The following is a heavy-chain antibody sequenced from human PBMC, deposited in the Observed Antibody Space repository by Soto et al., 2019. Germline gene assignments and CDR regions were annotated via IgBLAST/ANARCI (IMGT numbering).Heavy chain of an antibody. D-gene: IGHD3-22*01. Sequence: QVQLVQSGAEVKKPGASVKVSCKASGYTFTSYAMHWVRQAPGQRLEWMGWINAGNGNTKYSQKFQGRVTITRDTSASTDYMELSSLRSEDTAVYYCAMSIVVVTTIDSWGQGTLVTVSS. CDR3: AMSIVVVTTIDS. J-gene: IGHJ4*02. CDR2: INAGNGNT. V-gene: IGHV1-3*01. CDR1: GYTFTSYA.